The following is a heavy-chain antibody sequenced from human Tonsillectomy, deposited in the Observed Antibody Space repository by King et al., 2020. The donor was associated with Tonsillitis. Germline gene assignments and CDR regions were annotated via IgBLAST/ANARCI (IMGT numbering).Heavy chain of an antibody. J-gene: IGHJ6*02. CDR1: GGSISSYY. CDR3: ARAQVVAARATFYYGMDV. V-gene: IGHV4-59*01. D-gene: IGHD2-15*01. Sequence: VQLQESGPGLVKPSETLSLTCTVSGGSISSYYWSWIRPPPGKGLEWIGYIYYSGSTNYNPSLKSRVTISVDTSKNQFSLKLSSVTAADTAVYYCARAQVVAARATFYYGMDVWGQGTTVTVSS. CDR2: IYYSGST.